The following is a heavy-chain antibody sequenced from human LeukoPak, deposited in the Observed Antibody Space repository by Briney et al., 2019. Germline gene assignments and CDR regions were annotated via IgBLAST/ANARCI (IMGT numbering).Heavy chain of an antibody. V-gene: IGHV4-34*01. CDR1: GGSFSGYY. J-gene: IGHJ5*02. CDR3: ARHIRYCSSTSCYPNWFDP. Sequence: SETLSLTCAVSGGSFSGYYWSWIRQPPGKGLEWIGEINHSGSTNYNPSLKSRVTISVDTSKNQFSLKLSSVTAADTAAYYCARHIRYCSSTSCYPNWFDPWGQGTLVTVSS. CDR2: INHSGST. D-gene: IGHD2-2*01.